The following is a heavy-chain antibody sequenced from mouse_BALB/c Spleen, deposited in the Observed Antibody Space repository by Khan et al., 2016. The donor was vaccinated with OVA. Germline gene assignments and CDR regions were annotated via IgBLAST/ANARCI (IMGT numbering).Heavy chain of an antibody. V-gene: IGHV1S136*01. CDR2: ISPNSDGS. J-gene: IGHJ3*01. Sequence: VQLQQSGPELVKPGASVKMSCKASGYTFTSYVMHWVKQKPRQGLEWIGYISPNSDGSKYNEKFRGKATLTSDKSSSTAYMELSSLTSEDSAVYYCARGGYGTSFAYWGQGTLVTVSA. CDR1: GYTFTSYV. CDR3: ARGGYGTSFAY. D-gene: IGHD2-10*02.